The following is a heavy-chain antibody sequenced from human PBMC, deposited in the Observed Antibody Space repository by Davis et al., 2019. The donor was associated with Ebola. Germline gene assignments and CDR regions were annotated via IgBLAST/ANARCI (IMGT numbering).Heavy chain of an antibody. D-gene: IGHD3-10*01. J-gene: IGHJ6*04. CDR2: MNPNSGNT. CDR3: ARDLATSSGAHFFYFGMDV. V-gene: IGHV1-8*02. Sequence: ASVQVSCKASGYTFTSYDINWVRQATGQGLEWMGWMNPNSGNTGYAQKFQGRVTMTRNTSISTAYMELRSLTSDDTAVYYCARDLATSSGAHFFYFGMDVWGEGTSVAVSS. CDR1: GYTFTSYD.